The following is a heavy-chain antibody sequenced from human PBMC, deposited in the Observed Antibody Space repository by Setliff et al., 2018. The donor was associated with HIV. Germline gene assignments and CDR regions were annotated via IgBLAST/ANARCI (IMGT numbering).Heavy chain of an antibody. CDR3: ASLVSVGATSAFDI. V-gene: IGHV1-69*02. J-gene: IGHJ3*02. Sequence: PVKVSCKASGGTFSSYTISWVRQAPGQGLEWMGRIIPILGIAKYAQKFQGIVTITADKSTSTGYMELISLIYEDTAVYYCASLVSVGATSAFDIWGPGTMVTVSS. CDR1: GGTFSSYT. CDR2: IIPILGIA. D-gene: IGHD1-26*01.